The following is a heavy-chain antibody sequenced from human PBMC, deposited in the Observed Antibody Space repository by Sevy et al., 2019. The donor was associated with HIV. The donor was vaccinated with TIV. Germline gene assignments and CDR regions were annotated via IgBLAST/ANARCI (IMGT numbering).Heavy chain of an antibody. J-gene: IGHJ4*02. Sequence: SETLSLACNVSGDSISSYFWSWFRQPPGKGLEWIGYIYYSGSSEYNPSLRSRVTISIDTSKKYLSMKLTSVTAADTAVYYCARDSAVVPRALVYWGQGTLVTVSS. CDR2: IYYSGSS. V-gene: IGHV4-59*01. D-gene: IGHD2-15*01. CDR1: GDSISSYF. CDR3: ARDSAVVPRALVY.